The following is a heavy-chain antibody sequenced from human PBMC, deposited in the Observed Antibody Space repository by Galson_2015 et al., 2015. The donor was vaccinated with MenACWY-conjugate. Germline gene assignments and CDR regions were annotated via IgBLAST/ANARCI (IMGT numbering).Heavy chain of an antibody. CDR1: GYTVANYR. CDR2: ISPYNSQT. Sequence: SVKVSCKASGYTVANYRIHWVRQAPGQGLALMRWISPYNSQTYYRQHFQGRVTMTTDTSTSTVYMELRSMRFDETVMYDCAGDFVRGVIAPLSYWSHGSLVSASS. V-gene: IGHV1-18*01. CDR3: AGDFVRGVIAPLSY. D-gene: IGHD3-10*01. J-gene: IGHJ4*01.